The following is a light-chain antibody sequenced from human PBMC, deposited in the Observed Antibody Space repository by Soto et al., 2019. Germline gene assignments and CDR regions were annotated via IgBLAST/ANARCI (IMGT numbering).Light chain of an antibody. Sequence: QSVLTQPPSASGSPGQSVTISCTGTSSDVGGYDYVSWYQQHPGEAPKLMIYEVSKRPSGVPDRFSGSKSGNTASLAVSGLQAEDEADYYCTSYAGSNNFPYVFGTGTKVTV. CDR3: TSYAGSNNFPYV. CDR1: SSDVGGYDY. V-gene: IGLV2-8*01. J-gene: IGLJ1*01. CDR2: EVS.